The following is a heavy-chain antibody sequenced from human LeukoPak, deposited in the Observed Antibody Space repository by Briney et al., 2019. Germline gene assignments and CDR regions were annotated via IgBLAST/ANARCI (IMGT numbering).Heavy chain of an antibody. V-gene: IGHV1-69*01. Sequence: SVKVSCKASGGTFSSYAISWVRQAPGQGLEWMGGIIPIFGTANYAQKFQGRVTITADESTSTAYMELSSLRSEDTAVYYCARVNYYDSYYYYMDVWGKGTTVTVSS. CDR1: GGTFSSYA. D-gene: IGHD3-22*01. CDR2: IIPIFGTA. J-gene: IGHJ6*03. CDR3: ARVNYYDSYYYYMDV.